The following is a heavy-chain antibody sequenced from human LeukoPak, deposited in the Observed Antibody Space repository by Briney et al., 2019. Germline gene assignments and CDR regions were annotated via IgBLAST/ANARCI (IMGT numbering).Heavy chain of an antibody. CDR1: GGSISSSSYY. D-gene: IGHD3-3*01. CDR2: IYYSGST. J-gene: IGHJ5*02. Sequence: SETLSLTCTVSGGSISSSSYYWGWIRQPPGKGLEWIGSIYYSGSTYYNPSLKSRVTISVDTSKNQFSLKLSSVTAADTAVYYCARDITIFGVVSWFDPWGQGTLVTVSS. V-gene: IGHV4-39*07. CDR3: ARDITIFGVVSWFDP.